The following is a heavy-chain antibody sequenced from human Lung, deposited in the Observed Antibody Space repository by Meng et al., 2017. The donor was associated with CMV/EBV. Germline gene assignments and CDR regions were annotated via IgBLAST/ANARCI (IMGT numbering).Heavy chain of an antibody. V-gene: IGHV1-2*02. CDR3: ARAEVDCSGGSCSHN. CDR2: INPNSGGT. CDR1: GYTFTGYY. Sequence: SVTVSXKASGYTFTGYYMHWVRQAPGQGLEWMGWINPNSGGTNYAQKFQGRVTMTRDTSISTAYMELSRLRSDDTAVYYCARAEVDCSGGSCSHNWGQGXLVTVSS. J-gene: IGHJ4*02. D-gene: IGHD2-15*01.